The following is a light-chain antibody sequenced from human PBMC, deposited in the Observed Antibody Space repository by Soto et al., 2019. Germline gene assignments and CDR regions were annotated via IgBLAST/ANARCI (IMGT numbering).Light chain of an antibody. CDR2: DAS. J-gene: IGKJ1*01. V-gene: IGKV1-5*01. CDR3: QQYNSYSRT. CDR1: QSISSW. Sequence: DIPMTQSPSTLSASVGDRVTITCRASQSISSWLAWYQQKPGKAPKLLIYDASSLESGVPSRFSGSGSGTEFTLTSSSLQPDDVANYYCQQYNSYSRTFGQGTKVEIK.